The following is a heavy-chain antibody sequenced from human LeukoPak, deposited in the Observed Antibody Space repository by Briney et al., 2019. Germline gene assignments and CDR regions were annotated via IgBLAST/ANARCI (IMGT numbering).Heavy chain of an antibody. CDR3: ASYDYGDYSFDY. CDR1: GGSILTYS. CDR2: IYYSGST. Sequence: SETLSLTCIVSGGSILTYSWNWIRQPPGKGLEWIGYIYYSGSTNYNPSLKSRVTISVDTSKNQFSLKLSSVTAADTAVYYCASYDYGDYSFDYWGQGTLVTVSS. D-gene: IGHD4-17*01. V-gene: IGHV4-59*01. J-gene: IGHJ4*02.